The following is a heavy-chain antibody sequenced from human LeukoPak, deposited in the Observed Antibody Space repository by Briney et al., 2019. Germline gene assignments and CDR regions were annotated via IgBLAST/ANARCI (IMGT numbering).Heavy chain of an antibody. J-gene: IGHJ4*01. CDR2: IYHSGST. V-gene: IGHV4-4*02. Sequence: PSETLSLTCAVSGGSISSSNWWSWVRQPPGKGLEWIGEIYHSGSTNYNPSLKSRVTISVDKSKNQFSLKLSSVTAADTAVYYCVRAPRGHYYDSSGYYFEDYWGHGTLVTVSS. CDR3: VRAPRGHYYDSSGYYFEDY. D-gene: IGHD3-22*01. CDR1: GGSISSSNW.